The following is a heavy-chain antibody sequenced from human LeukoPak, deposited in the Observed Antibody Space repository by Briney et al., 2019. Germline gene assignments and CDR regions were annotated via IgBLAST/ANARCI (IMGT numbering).Heavy chain of an antibody. Sequence: QSGGSLRLSCSASGFTFSSNAMNWVRQAPGKGLEWVSVISGSGDSTYYTDSVKGRFTISRDNSKNTLFLQINSLRPEDTALYYCAKAVGGTFDYWGQGTLVTVSS. CDR1: GFTFSSNA. D-gene: IGHD1-26*01. CDR3: AKAVGGTFDY. CDR2: ISGSGDST. V-gene: IGHV3-23*01. J-gene: IGHJ4*02.